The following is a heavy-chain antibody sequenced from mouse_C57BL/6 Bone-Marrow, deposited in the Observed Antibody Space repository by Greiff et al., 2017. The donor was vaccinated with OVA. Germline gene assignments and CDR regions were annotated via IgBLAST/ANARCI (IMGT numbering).Heavy chain of an antibody. J-gene: IGHJ2*01. CDR2: IFPGSGST. CDR1: GYTFTDYY. Sequence: VKLMESGPELVKPGASVKISCKASGYTFTDYYINWVKQRPGQGLEWIGWIFPGSGSTYYNEKFKGKATLTVDKSSSTAYMLLSSLTSEDSAVYFCARSRFNYYGSYFDYWGQGTTLTVSS. V-gene: IGHV1-75*01. CDR3: ARSRFNYYGSYFDY. D-gene: IGHD1-1*01.